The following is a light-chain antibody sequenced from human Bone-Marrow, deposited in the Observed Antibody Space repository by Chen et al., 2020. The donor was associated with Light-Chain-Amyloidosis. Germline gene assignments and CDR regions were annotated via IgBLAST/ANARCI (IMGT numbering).Light chain of an antibody. J-gene: IGKJ2*01. CDR3: PQYYSASYT. CDR2: WAT. Sequence: DIVMTQSPDSLAGCLGERATINCKSSESLLYRSNNKNYLGWYQQKPGQSPKLLMYWATTRESGVPDRFSGSGYGTDFTLTISSLQAEDVAVYYCPQYYSASYTFGPGTKLEIQ. V-gene: IGKV4-1*01. CDR1: ESLLYRSNNKNY.